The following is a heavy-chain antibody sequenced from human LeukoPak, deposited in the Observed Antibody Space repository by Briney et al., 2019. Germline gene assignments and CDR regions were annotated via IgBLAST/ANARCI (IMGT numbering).Heavy chain of an antibody. CDR3: AWAEFDY. CDR1: GFTFSSYG. V-gene: IGHV3-30*03. CDR2: ISYDGSNK. J-gene: IGHJ4*02. Sequence: GGSLRLSCAASGFTFSSYGMHWVRQAPGKGLEWVAVISYDGSNKYYADSVKGRFTISRDNSKSTLYLQMNSLRAEDTAVYYCAWAEFDYWGQGTLVTVSS.